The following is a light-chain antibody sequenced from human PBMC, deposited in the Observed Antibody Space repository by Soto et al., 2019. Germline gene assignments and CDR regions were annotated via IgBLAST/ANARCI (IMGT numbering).Light chain of an antibody. CDR2: EVN. V-gene: IGLV2-14*02. Sequence: QSALTQPASVSGSPGQSITISCTGTSSDVGSYNLVSWYQQHPGKAPKLMIYEVNNRPSGISNRFSGSKSDNTASLTISGLQAEDEADYHCSSYTTSSTYVFGSGTKLTVL. CDR1: SSDVGSYNL. CDR3: SSYTTSSTYV. J-gene: IGLJ1*01.